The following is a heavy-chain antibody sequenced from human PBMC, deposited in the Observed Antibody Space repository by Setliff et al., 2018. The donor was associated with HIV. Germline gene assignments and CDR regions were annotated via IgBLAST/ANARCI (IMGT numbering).Heavy chain of an antibody. CDR2: INPSGGGT. CDR3: ARVEIQLWLLGPFDP. Sequence: ASVKVSCKASGYIFTSYYIHWVRQAPGQGLEWMGLINPSGGGTNYAQKFQGRVTLTRDTSTSTVYMELSSLRSEDTAVCYCARVEIQLWLLGPFDPWGQGTLVTVSS. D-gene: IGHD3-10*01. CDR1: GYIFTSYY. V-gene: IGHV1-46*01. J-gene: IGHJ5*02.